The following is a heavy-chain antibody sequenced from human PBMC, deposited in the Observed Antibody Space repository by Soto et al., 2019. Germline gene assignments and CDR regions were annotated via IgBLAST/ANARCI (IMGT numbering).Heavy chain of an antibody. D-gene: IGHD3-16*01. CDR3: ARHQRDNASRKIDC. CDR1: GYSFTSNW. J-gene: IGHJ4*02. V-gene: IGHV5-51*01. Sequence: GESLKISCQGSGYSFTSNWIGWVRQMPGKGLEWMGIINPADSDIKYSPSFQGQVTISADKSIGTAYLQWSSLKASDTAMYYCARHQRDNASRKIDCWGQGTLVTVSS. CDR2: INPADSDI.